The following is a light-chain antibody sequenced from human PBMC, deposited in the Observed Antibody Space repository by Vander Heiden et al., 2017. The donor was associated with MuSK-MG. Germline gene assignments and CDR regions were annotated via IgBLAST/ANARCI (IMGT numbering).Light chain of an antibody. Sequence: DIVMTQSPDSLAVSLGERATINCKSNQSVLYSSNNKNYLAWYQQKPGQPPKLLIYWASTRESGVPDRFSGSGSGTDFTLTISSLQAEDVAVYYCQQYHHSSKTFGQGTKVEIK. CDR2: WAS. J-gene: IGKJ1*01. CDR1: QSVLYSSNNKNY. V-gene: IGKV4-1*01. CDR3: QQYHHSSKT.